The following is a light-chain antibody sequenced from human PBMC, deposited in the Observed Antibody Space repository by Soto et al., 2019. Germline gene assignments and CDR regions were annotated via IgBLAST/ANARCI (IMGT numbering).Light chain of an antibody. V-gene: IGLV2-23*01. CDR3: GSHSNGNRFI. CDR2: ETT. Sequence: QSALTQPASVSGSPGQSVTIFCTGTSTDIGRYKLVSWYHQPPGKAPRLLIYETTKRPSGVSKRFSGSMSVNATSLTISGLQAEYEGEYNCGSHSNGNRFIFGRGTKRTVL. CDR1: STDIGRYKL. J-gene: IGLJ2*01.